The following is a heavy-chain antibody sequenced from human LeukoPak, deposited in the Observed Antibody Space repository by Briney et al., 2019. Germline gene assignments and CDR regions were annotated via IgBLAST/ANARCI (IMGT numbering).Heavy chain of an antibody. CDR2: INPNSGGT. D-gene: IGHD5-18*01. CDR3: ARETRGGYSAWFEDY. J-gene: IGHJ4*02. V-gene: IGHV1-2*02. CDR1: GYTFTGYY. Sequence: ASVKVSCKASGYTFTGYYMHWVRQAPGQGLEWMGWINPNSGGTNYAQKFQGRVTMTRDTSISTAYMELSRLRSDDTAVYYCARETRGGYSAWFEDYWGPGTLVTVSS.